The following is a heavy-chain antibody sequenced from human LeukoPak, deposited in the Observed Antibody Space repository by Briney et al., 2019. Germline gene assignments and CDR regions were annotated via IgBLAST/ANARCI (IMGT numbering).Heavy chain of an antibody. CDR1: GFTFSSYG. J-gene: IGHJ4*02. CDR3: VRGRTSGSSWPFDY. D-gene: IGHD6-13*01. CDR2: IWYDGSNK. V-gene: IGHV3-33*01. Sequence: GGSLRLSCAASGFTFSSYGMHWVRQAPGKGLEWVAVIWYDGSNKYYGDSVKGRFTISRDNSKNTLYLQMNSLRAEDTAVYYCVRGRTSGSSWPFDYWGQGTLVTVSS.